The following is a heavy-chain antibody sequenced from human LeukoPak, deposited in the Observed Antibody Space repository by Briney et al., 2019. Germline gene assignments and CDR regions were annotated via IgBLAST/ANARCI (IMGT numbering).Heavy chain of an antibody. CDR3: ASHTGESLYYGMDV. CDR2: INPSGGST. J-gene: IGHJ6*02. D-gene: IGHD4-17*01. Sequence: ASVKVSCKASGYTFTNYYIHWVRQAPGQGLAWMGIINPSGGSTSYAQKFQGRVTMTRDTSTSTVYMELSRLRSEDTAVYYCASHTGESLYYGMDVWGQGTTVTVSS. CDR1: GYTFTNYY. V-gene: IGHV1-46*01.